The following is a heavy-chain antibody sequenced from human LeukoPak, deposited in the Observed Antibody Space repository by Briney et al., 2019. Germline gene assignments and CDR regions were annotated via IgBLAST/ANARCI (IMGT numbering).Heavy chain of an antibody. CDR2: IYYSGST. J-gene: IGHJ3*02. V-gene: IGHV4-59*08. Sequence: SETLSLTCTVSGGSISSYYWSWIRQPPGKGLEWIGYIYYSGSTNYNPSLKSRVTISVDTSKNRFSLKLSSVTAADTAVYYCARHPSPWGSLSAFDIWGQGTMVTVSS. D-gene: IGHD3-16*01. CDR1: GGSISSYY. CDR3: ARHPSPWGSLSAFDI.